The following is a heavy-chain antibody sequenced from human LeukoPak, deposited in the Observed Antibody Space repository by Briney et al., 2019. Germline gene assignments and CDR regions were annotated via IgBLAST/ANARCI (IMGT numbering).Heavy chain of an antibody. Sequence: TGGSLRLSCAASGFTFSSYWMHWVRQAPGKGLVWVSRINSDGSSTSYAGSVKGRFTISRDNAKNTLYLQMNSLRAEDTAVYYCARDEENYYDSSGYVHWGQGTLVTVSS. D-gene: IGHD3-22*01. J-gene: IGHJ4*02. V-gene: IGHV3-74*01. CDR3: ARDEENYYDSSGYVH. CDR1: GFTFSSYW. CDR2: INSDGSST.